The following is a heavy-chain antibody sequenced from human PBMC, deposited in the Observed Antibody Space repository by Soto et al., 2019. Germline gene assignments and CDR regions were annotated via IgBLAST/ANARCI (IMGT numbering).Heavy chain of an antibody. J-gene: IGHJ4*02. Sequence: GGSLRLSCAASGFTFSTYAMNWVRQAPGKGLEWVSTISDSGGARTYYADSVKGRFIISRDNSKNTLYLQMDSLRVDDTAVYYCAKYDVLTGRKSDYWGQGTLVTVSS. CDR2: ISDSGGART. CDR3: AKYDVLTGRKSDY. CDR1: GFTFSTYA. D-gene: IGHD3-9*01. V-gene: IGHV3-23*01.